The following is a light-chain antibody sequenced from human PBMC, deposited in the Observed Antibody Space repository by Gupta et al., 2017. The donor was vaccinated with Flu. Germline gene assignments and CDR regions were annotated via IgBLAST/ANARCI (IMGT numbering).Light chain of an antibody. CDR1: RSNIGTGYD. J-gene: IGLJ3*02. V-gene: IGLV1-40*01. Sequence: QSVLTQPPSVSGAPGQRVTITCTGSRSNIGTGYDVPWYQQFPGAAPNFLISAERRRPSGTPDRFSASKSDTSVSLAITGVQAEEEADYYCQSYDSGLGGLWVFGGGTKLTVL. CDR3: QSYDSGLGGLWV. CDR2: AER.